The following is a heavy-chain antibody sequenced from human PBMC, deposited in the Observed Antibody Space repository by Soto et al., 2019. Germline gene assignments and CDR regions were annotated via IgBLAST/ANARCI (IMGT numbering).Heavy chain of an antibody. J-gene: IGHJ4*02. CDR3: ASGIQLWLRRINNGYSG. CDR2: IIPMFGTA. D-gene: IGHD5-18*01. CDR1: GGTFSSHT. V-gene: IGHV1-69*08. Sequence: QDQLVQSGAEVKKPGSSVKVSCKASGGTFSSHTFSWVRQAPGQGLEWMGRIIPMFGTANYAQRFQDRVTITADESTNTVYMELSSLRSEDTAVYFCASGIQLWLRRINNGYSGWGQGTLVTVSS.